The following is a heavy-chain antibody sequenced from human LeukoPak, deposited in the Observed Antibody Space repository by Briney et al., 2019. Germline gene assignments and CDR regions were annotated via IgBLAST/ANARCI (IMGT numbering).Heavy chain of an antibody. V-gene: IGHV3-11*01. J-gene: IGHJ5*02. CDR1: GFTFSDYY. CDR3: ARINKWELLDWFDP. CDR2: ISSSGSTI. Sequence: TGGSPRLSCAASGFTFSDYYMSWIRQAPGKGLEWVSYISSSGSTIYYADSVKGRFTISRDNAKNSLYLQMNSLRAEDTAVYYCARINKWELLDWFDPWGQGTLVTVSS. D-gene: IGHD1-26*01.